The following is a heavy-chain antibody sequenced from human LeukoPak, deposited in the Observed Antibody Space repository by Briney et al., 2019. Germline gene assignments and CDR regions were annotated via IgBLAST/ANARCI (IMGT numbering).Heavy chain of an antibody. CDR3: ASQAYYVSSGYYYGAFDI. CDR2: ISSSGSTI. Sequence: GGSLRLSCAASGFTFSSYEMNWVRQAPGKGLEWVSYISSSGSTIYYADSVKGRFTISRDNAKNSLYLQMNSLRAEDTAVYYCASQAYYVSSGYYYGAFDIWGQGTMVTVSS. V-gene: IGHV3-48*03. D-gene: IGHD3-22*01. J-gene: IGHJ3*02. CDR1: GFTFSSYE.